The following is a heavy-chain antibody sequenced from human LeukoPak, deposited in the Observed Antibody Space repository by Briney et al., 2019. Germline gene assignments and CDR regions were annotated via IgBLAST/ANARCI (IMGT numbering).Heavy chain of an antibody. CDR2: IYTSGST. CDR3: ARRATLSLSPNYGMDV. CDR1: GGSINSYY. J-gene: IGHJ6*02. Sequence: SETLSLTCTVSGGSINSYYWSWIRQPAGKGLEWIGRIYTSGSTNYNPSLKSRVTISVDTSKNQFSLKLSSVTAADTAVYYCARRATLSLSPNYGMDVWGQGTTVTVSS. V-gene: IGHV4-4*07.